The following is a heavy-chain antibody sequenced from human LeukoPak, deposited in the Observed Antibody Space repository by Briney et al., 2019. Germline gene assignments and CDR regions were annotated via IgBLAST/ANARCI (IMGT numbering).Heavy chain of an antibody. CDR1: GLTFSGYD. D-gene: IGHD2-2*01. V-gene: IGHV3-33*08. Sequence: PGGSLRLSCAASGLTFSGYDMHWVRQAPGKGLEWVAVIWYDGSNKYYADSVKGRFTISRDNSKNTLYLQMNSLRAEDTAVYYCARGPRVVPAAFDHYGMDVWGQGTTVTVSS. CDR3: ARGPRVVPAAFDHYGMDV. J-gene: IGHJ6*02. CDR2: IWYDGSNK.